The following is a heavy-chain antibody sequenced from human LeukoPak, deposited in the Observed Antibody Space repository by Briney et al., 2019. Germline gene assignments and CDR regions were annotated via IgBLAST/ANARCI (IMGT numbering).Heavy chain of an antibody. CDR2: INPSGGST. Sequence: ASVKVSCKASGDTFTSYYMHWVRQAPGQGLEWMGIINPSGGSTSYPQKFQGRITMTRDTSTSTVYMELSSLRSEDTAVYYCAIPPMGSITIFGVARDVWGQGSTVTVSS. CDR3: AIPPMGSITIFGVARDV. CDR1: GDTFTSYY. V-gene: IGHV1-46*01. J-gene: IGHJ6*02. D-gene: IGHD3-3*01.